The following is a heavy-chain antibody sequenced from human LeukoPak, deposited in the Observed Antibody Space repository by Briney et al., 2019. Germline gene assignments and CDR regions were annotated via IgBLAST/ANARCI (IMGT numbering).Heavy chain of an antibody. Sequence: SVKVSCKASGGTFSSYAISWGRQAPGQGLEWMGGIIPIFGTANYAQKFQGRVTITTDESTSTAYRELSSLRSEDTAVYYCASPRKSSYYYGSGSYGYFDYWGQGTLVTVSS. V-gene: IGHV1-69*05. J-gene: IGHJ4*02. CDR3: ASPRKSSYYYGSGSYGYFDY. CDR2: IIPIFGTA. CDR1: GGTFSSYA. D-gene: IGHD3-10*01.